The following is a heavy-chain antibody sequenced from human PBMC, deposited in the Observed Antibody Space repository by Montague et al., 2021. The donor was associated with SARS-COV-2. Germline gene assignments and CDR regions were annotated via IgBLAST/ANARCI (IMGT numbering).Heavy chain of an antibody. CDR2: IYWDDDK. V-gene: IGHV2-5*02. Sequence: PALVKPTQTLTLTCTFSGFSLSTNGVGVGWIRQPPGKALEWLALIYWDDDKRYSPSLKSRLTITKDTSKNQVVLTMTNMDPVDTATYYCAHDRVTMIVVAKADAFDIWGQGTMVTVSS. CDR1: GFSLSTNGVG. D-gene: IGHD3-22*01. J-gene: IGHJ3*02. CDR3: AHDRVTMIVVAKADAFDI.